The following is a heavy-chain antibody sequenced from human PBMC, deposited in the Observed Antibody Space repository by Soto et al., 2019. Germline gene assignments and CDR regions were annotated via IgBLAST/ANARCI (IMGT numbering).Heavy chain of an antibody. CDR3: AKVGGGPTIAAARFDY. V-gene: IGHV3-23*04. D-gene: IGHD6-13*01. Sequence: EVQLVESGGGLIQPGGSLRLSCAASGFTVSSNYMSWVRQAPGKGLEWVSGISGSGANTYYANSVKGRFTISRDNSKNTLYLQMNTLRAEDTAVYYCAKVGGGPTIAAARFDYWGQGTLVTVSS. CDR2: ISGSGANT. CDR1: GFTVSSNY. J-gene: IGHJ4*02.